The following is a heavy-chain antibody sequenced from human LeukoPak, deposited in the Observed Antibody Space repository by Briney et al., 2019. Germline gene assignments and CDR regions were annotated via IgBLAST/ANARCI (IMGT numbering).Heavy chain of an antibody. D-gene: IGHD3-3*01. CDR2: ISAYNGNT. Sequence: WASVKVSCKASGYTFTSYGISWVRQAPGQGLEWMGWISAYNGNTNYAQKLQGRVTMTTDTSTSTAYMELRSLRSDDTAVYYCARVRGIGYPSFYGMDVWGQGSTVTV. CDR3: ARVRGIGYPSFYGMDV. V-gene: IGHV1-18*01. J-gene: IGHJ6*02. CDR1: GYTFTSYG.